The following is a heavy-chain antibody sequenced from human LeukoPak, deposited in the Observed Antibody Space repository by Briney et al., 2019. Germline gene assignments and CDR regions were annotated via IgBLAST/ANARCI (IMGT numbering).Heavy chain of an antibody. J-gene: IGHJ4*02. D-gene: IGHD2/OR15-2a*01. CDR2: INSDGSWT. CDR1: GNYW. CDR3: VSFYETY. Sequence: GGSLRLSCAASGNYWTHWVRQAPGKGLVWVSHINSDGSWTSYADSVKGRFTISKDNAKNTVYLQMNNLRAEDTAVYYCVSFYETYWGRGTLVTVSS. V-gene: IGHV3-74*01.